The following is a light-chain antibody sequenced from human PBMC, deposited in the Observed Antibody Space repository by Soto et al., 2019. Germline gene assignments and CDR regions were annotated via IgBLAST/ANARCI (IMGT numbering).Light chain of an antibody. CDR1: ALAKTY. V-gene: IGLV3-27*01. CDR3: YCAADNTRV. CDR2: KDT. J-gene: IGLJ2*01. Sequence: SYELTQPSSVSVSPGQTARITSSGDALAKTYSRWFQQKPGQAPVLVIYKDTERPSGIPERFSASSSGTTVTLTISGAQIEDEADYYCYCAADNTRVFGGGTKLTVL.